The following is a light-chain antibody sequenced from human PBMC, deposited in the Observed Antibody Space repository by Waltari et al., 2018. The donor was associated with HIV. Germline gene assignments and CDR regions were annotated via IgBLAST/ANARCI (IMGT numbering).Light chain of an antibody. CDR1: SSDVGGYNL. J-gene: IGLJ2*01. V-gene: IGLV2-23*02. Sequence: QSALTQPASVSGSFGQSITISCTGTSSDVGGYNLVSWYQHHPGKAPILIIYEVYKRPSGISNRFSGSKSGNSASLTISGLQAEDEADYDCCSDAGSNIPFGGGTKVTVL. CDR2: EVY. CDR3: CSDAGSNIP.